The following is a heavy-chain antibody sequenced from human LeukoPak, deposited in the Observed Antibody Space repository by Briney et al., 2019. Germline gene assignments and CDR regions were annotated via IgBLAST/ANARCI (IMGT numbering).Heavy chain of an antibody. CDR3: ARDGGXTGGWTYGAGDY. CDR1: GFTFSAYV. CDR2: ISNDGNEK. D-gene: IGHD2-8*02. Sequence: PGGSLRLSCAASGFTFSAYVMHWVRQAPGKGLECVAVISNDGNEKYYADSVKGRFSISRDNSKNTLYLQMSSLRTEDTAVYYCARDGGXTGGWTYGAGDYWGQGTLVTVSS. J-gene: IGHJ4*01. V-gene: IGHV3-30*04.